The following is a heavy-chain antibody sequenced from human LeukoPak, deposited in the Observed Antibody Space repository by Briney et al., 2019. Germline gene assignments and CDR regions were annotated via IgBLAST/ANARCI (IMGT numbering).Heavy chain of an antibody. CDR3: ARQWLAYNWFDA. V-gene: IGHV5-51*01. CDR2: IYPSDSDT. D-gene: IGHD6-19*01. Sequence: ESLKISRKGSGYSFTYFWIDRVRPIPGKGLGLMGIIYPSDSDTRYGPSSQGQVTISADKSISSAYLQWSSLKASDTAMYYCARQWLAYNWFDAWGQRTLVTASS. J-gene: IGHJ5*02. CDR1: GYSFTYFW.